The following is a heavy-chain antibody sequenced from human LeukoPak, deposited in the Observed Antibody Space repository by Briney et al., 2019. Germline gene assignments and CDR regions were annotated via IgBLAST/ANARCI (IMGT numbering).Heavy chain of an antibody. V-gene: IGHV5-51*01. CDR3: ARVPRGYSNPFDY. CDR2: IHPGDSDP. D-gene: IGHD4-11*01. J-gene: IGHJ4*02. Sequence: GESLKISCRASGYIFTSYWLGWVRQTPDKGLEWVGIIHPGDSDPRYSPSFQGQVTISVDRSINTAYLQWSSLKASDTAMYYCARVPRGYSNPFDYWGQGTLVTVSS. CDR1: GYIFTSYW.